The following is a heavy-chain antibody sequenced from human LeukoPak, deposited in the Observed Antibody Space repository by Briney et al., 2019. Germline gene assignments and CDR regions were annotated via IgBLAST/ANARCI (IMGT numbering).Heavy chain of an antibody. CDR1: GFTVSSNN. V-gene: IGHV3-30*18. Sequence: GGSLRLSCAASGFTVSSNNMSWVRQAPGKGLEWVAFISYDGSNKYYADSVKGRFTISRDNSKNTLYLQMNSLRAEDTAVYYCAKVHGDYALDWFDPWGQGTLVTVSS. J-gene: IGHJ5*02. CDR2: ISYDGSNK. CDR3: AKVHGDYALDWFDP. D-gene: IGHD4-17*01.